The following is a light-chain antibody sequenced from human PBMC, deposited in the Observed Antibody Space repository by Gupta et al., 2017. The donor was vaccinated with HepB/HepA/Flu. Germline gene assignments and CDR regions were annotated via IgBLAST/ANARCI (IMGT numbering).Light chain of an antibody. CDR3: QAGDSTAVV. CDR1: KGVDKF. V-gene: IGLV3-1*01. CDR2: KDD. J-gene: IGLJ2*01. Sequence: SSDLTQPPSMSVSPGQTASITWSGEKGVDKFTSGYQQRPGQYLVLVIYKDDERAAGGPERFSGSNSGNTATRTIGGTQDMDEDDYDCQAGDSTAVVFGGGTKLTVL.